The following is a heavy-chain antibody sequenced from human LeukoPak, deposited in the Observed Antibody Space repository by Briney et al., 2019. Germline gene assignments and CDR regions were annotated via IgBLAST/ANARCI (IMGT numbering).Heavy chain of an antibody. D-gene: IGHD3-9*01. CDR2: ISGDGGST. J-gene: IGHJ4*02. CDR3: AKGADDILTGSKKLSGGGNFDY. Sequence: PGGSLRLSCAASGFTFDDYAMHWVRQAPGKGLEWVSLISGDGGSTYYADSVKGRFTISRDNSKNSLYLQMNSLRTEDTALYYCAKGADDILTGSKKLSGGGNFDYWGQGTLVTVSS. V-gene: IGHV3-43*02. CDR1: GFTFDDYA.